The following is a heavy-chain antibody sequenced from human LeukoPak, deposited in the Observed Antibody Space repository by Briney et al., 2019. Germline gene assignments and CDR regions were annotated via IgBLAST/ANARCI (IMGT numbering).Heavy chain of an antibody. D-gene: IGHD3-22*01. V-gene: IGHV3-11*04. J-gene: IGHJ3*01. CDR2: ISNSGNAI. CDR1: GFTFSDYY. Sequence: PGGSLRLSCAASGFTFSDYYMSWIRQAPGKWLEWVSYISNSGNAIYYADSVKGRFTISRDNAKNSLYLQMNSLRAEDTAVYYCSAGEGYYDSSDYYSAWAFNVWGQGTMVTVSS. CDR3: SAGEGYYDSSDYYSAWAFNV.